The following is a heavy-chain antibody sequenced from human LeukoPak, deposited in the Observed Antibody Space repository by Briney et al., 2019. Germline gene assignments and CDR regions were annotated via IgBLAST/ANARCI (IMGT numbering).Heavy chain of an antibody. V-gene: IGHV3-49*03. CDR2: IRSKASGGTT. J-gene: IGHJ4*02. D-gene: IGHD5-12*01. Sequence: GRSLRLSCTPSGFTFGDYAMSWFRQAPGKGREWVGFIRSKASGGTTEYAASVKDRLTISRDDSKSIAYLQMNSLKTDDTALYYCARGHSAYDPFDYWGQGTLVTVSS. CDR3: ARGHSAYDPFDY. CDR1: GFTFGDYA.